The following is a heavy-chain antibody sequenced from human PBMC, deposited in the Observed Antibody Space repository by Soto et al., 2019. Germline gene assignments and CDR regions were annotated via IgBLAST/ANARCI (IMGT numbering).Heavy chain of an antibody. CDR3: ARPIYSSGWYYFDY. CDR2: IIPIFGTA. Sequence: QVQLVQSGAEVKKPGSSVKVSCKASGGTFSNYAISWVRQAPGQGLEWMGGIIPIFGTANYAQKFQGRVTITADESTSTDYMELSSLRSEDTAVYYCARPIYSSGWYYFDYWGQGTLVTVSS. D-gene: IGHD6-19*01. J-gene: IGHJ4*02. CDR1: GGTFSNYA. V-gene: IGHV1-69*01.